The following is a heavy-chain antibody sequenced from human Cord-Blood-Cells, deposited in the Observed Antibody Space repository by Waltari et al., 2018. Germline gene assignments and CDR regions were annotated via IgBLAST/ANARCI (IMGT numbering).Heavy chain of an antibody. CDR3: APYCSGGSCYPPLGHYYDYYGMDV. D-gene: IGHD2-15*01. CDR2: IYWNDDK. Sequence: QITLKESGPTLVKPTQTLTLTCTFSGFSLSTSGVGVGWIRQPPGKALEWLAPIYWNDDKRYSPSQKGTLINTKDTAKNQVFLTMTNMDPVETATYYCAPYCSGGSCYPPLGHYYDYYGMDVWGQGTTVTVSS. V-gene: IGHV2-5*01. CDR1: GFSLSTSGVG. J-gene: IGHJ6*02.